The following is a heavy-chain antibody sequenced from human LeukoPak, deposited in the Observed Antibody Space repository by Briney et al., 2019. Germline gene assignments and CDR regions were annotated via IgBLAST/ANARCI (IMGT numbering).Heavy chain of an antibody. CDR2: IKQDGSEK. Sequence: GGSLRLSCAASGFTFSSYWMSWVRQAPGKGLEWVANIKQDGSEKYYADSVKGRFTISRDNAKNSLYLQMNSLRAEDTAVYYCARLGGVVVPEAFDIWGQGTMVTVSS. CDR3: ARLGGVVVPEAFDI. CDR1: GFTFSSYW. J-gene: IGHJ3*02. D-gene: IGHD2-2*01. V-gene: IGHV3-7*01.